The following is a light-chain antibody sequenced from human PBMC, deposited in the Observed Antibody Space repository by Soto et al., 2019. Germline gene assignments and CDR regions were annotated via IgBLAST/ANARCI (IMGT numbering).Light chain of an antibody. CDR3: QVWDSSTARV. CDR2: RDS. J-gene: IGLJ3*02. CDR1: NIGSKN. V-gene: IGLV3-9*01. Sequence: SYELTQPLSVSVALGQTARITCGGNNIGSKNVHWYQQKPGQAHVLVIYRDSNRPSGIPERFSGSNSGNTATLTISRAQAGDEADYYCQVWDSSTARVFGGGTKLTVL.